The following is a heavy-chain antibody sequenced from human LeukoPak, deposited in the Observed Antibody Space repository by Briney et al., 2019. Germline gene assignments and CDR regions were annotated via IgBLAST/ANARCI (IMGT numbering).Heavy chain of an antibody. CDR3: ARRVVDSRWYFDV. CDR1: GGSISSYY. V-gene: IGHV4-59*01. D-gene: IGHD2-2*01. Sequence: SETLSLTCTVSGGSISSYYWSWIRQPPGKGLEWIGNIYYSGSTNYNPSLKSRATISVDTSKNQFSLELRSVTAADTAVYYCARRVVDSRWYFDVWGRGTLITVSS. J-gene: IGHJ2*01. CDR2: IYYSGST.